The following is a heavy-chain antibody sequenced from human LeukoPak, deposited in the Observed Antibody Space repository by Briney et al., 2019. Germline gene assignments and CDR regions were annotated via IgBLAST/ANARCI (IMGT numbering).Heavy chain of an antibody. Sequence: GGTLRLSCAASGFTFSSYWMTWIRQAPGKGLEWVANIKQDGSEKYYVDSVKGRFTISRDNAKNSLYLQMNSLRAEDTAVYYCARDTGGGYSCYDCWGQGTLVTVSS. CDR1: GFTFSSYW. V-gene: IGHV3-7*01. D-gene: IGHD5-18*01. CDR3: ARDTGGGYSCYDC. J-gene: IGHJ4*02. CDR2: IKQDGSEK.